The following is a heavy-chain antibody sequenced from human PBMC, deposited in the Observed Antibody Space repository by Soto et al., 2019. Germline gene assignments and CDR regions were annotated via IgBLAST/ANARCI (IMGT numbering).Heavy chain of an antibody. D-gene: IGHD1-26*01. CDR3: DRNGQTGSYYGL. CDR1: GFTFIDYY. J-gene: IGHJ4*02. Sequence: PGGSLRLSCAASGFTFIDYYMDWVRQAPGKGLEWVGRARTKAKSYTTDYAPSVKGRFTMSRDDSKNSVHLEMNSLKSEDTAVYYCDRNGQTGSYYGLWGQGTLVTVSS. V-gene: IGHV3-72*01. CDR2: ARTKAKSYTT.